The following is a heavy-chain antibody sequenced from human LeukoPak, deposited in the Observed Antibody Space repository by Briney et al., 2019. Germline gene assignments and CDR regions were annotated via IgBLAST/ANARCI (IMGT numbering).Heavy chain of an antibody. Sequence: GGSLGLSWAAAGFSIGSYWIHGGREAPGKGLVWVSRINGDGTNRYYADSVRGRFAISRDNAKNTVYLQMNSLGGEDTAVYYCTRVSTGTSGGWEYWGQGTLVTVSS. J-gene: IGHJ4*02. D-gene: IGHD1-1*01. CDR1: GFSIGSYW. CDR2: INGDGTNR. CDR3: TRVSTGTSGGWEY. V-gene: IGHV3-74*01.